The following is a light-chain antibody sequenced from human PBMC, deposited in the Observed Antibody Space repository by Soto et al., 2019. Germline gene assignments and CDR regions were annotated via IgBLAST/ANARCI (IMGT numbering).Light chain of an antibody. CDR3: QQYNNWPGT. V-gene: IGKV3-15*01. CDR2: GAS. Sequence: IGMTQSPATLSMSPGARATLSCRASQSLNRDLAWYQQKPCQSPRLLIFGASIRATGIPARFSGSGSGTEFTLTIGGLQSEDCALYYCQQYNNWPGTSGQGTKVEI. CDR1: QSLNRD. J-gene: IGKJ1*01.